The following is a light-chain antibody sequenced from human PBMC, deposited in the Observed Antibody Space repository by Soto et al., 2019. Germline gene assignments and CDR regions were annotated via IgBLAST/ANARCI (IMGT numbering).Light chain of an antibody. CDR1: QSVGSH. Sequence: EIVMTQSPATLSVSPGERATLSCRASQSVGSHLAWYQQKPGQVPRLLIYDASSRATGIPARFSATGSGTEFTPTITSLQSEDLAVYYCQHEDSWRTFGQGTKVEIK. CDR2: DAS. J-gene: IGKJ1*01. V-gene: IGKV3-15*01. CDR3: QHEDSWRT.